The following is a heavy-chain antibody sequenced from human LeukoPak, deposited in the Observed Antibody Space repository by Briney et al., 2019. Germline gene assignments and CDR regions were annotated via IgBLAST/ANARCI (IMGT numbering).Heavy chain of an antibody. CDR1: GGTFSSYV. J-gene: IGHJ5*02. D-gene: IGHD6-13*01. V-gene: IGHV1-69*05. CDR3: ASHGSPKLIATSGHPPLGWFDP. Sequence: SVKVSCKASGGTFSSYVISWVRQAPGQGLDWMGGIIPISGIPNYAQNFQGRVTITTDESTNTAYMELSSLTSEDTAVYYCASHGSPKLIATSGHPPLGWFDPWGQGTLFTVSS. CDR2: IIPISGIP.